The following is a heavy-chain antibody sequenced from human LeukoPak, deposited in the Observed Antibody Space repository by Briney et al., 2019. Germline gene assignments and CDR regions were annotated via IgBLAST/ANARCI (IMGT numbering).Heavy chain of an antibody. D-gene: IGHD2-2*01. CDR2: ITSASTYI. J-gene: IGHJ4*02. CDR3: ARESDTSCYL. CDR1: GFTFSRYS. V-gene: IGHV3-21*01. Sequence: PAGDLRISCAASGFTFSRYSKNWVRQAPGKRLEWVSSITSASTYINYADSVKGRFTISRDNAENSLYLQMNSLRAEDTAVYYCARESDTSCYLWGQGTLVTVSS.